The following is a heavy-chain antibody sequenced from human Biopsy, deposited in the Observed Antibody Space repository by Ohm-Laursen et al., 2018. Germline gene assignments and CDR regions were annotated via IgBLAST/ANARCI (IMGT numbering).Heavy chain of an antibody. V-gene: IGHV1-69*06. D-gene: IGHD3-9*01. CDR1: GGTFINYG. J-gene: IGHJ1*01. CDR2: NIPILGTG. CDR3: ATKLTGYFHH. Sequence: ASVKVSCTVPGGTFINYGVNWVRQAPGQGLEWLGGNIPILGTGNYAQKFQDRVTVAADTSTSTATMELRSLRSDDTAVYYCATKLTGYFHHWGQGTLVIVSS.